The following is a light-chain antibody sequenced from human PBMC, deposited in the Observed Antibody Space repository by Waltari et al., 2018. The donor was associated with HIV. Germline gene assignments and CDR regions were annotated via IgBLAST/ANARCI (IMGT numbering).Light chain of an antibody. CDR2: GAS. J-gene: IGKJ1*01. V-gene: IGKV3-20*01. CDR1: QSVSSD. CDR3: QHYTSSPTWT. Sequence: IVLTQSPGTLSLSPGERATFSCRASQSVSSDLAWYHQRPGQAPRLLIYGASNRATGIPDRFSGSGSGTDFTLTINSLEPEDFAVYYCQHYTSSPTWTFGQGTKVEIK.